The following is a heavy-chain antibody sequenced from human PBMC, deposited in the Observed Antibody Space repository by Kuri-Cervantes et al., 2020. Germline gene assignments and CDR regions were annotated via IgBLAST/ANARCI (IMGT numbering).Heavy chain of an antibody. CDR2: MNPNSGNT. Sequence: ASVKVSCKASGYTFTSYDINWVRQATGQGLEWMGWMNPNSGNTGYAQKFRGRVTMTRNTSISTAYMELNRLKSDDTATYYCARAYGDYFWFDPWGQGTLVTVSS. D-gene: IGHD4-17*01. CDR3: ARAYGDYFWFDP. V-gene: IGHV1-8*02. J-gene: IGHJ5*02. CDR1: GYTFTSYD.